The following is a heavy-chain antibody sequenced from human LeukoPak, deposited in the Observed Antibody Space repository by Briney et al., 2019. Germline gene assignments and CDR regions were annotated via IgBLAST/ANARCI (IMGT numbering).Heavy chain of an antibody. D-gene: IGHD4-17*01. CDR1: GFTFSSYA. V-gene: IGHV3-30*07. J-gene: IGHJ4*02. Sequence: GGSLRLFCAASGFTFSSYAMHWVRQAPGKGLEWVAVISYDGSNKYYADSVRGRFTISRDNSRNTLYLQMNSLRAEDTAVYYCARGFTHDYGDYFDYWGQGTLVTVSS. CDR2: ISYDGSNK. CDR3: ARGFTHDYGDYFDY.